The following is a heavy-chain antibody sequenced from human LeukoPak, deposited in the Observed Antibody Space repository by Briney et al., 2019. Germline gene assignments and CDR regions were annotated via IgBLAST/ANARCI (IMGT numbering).Heavy chain of an antibody. Sequence: GGSLRLSCTASGFTFSSYSMNWVRQAPGKGLEWVSYISSTSSTIYYADSVKGRFTISRDNAKNSLYLQMNSLRAEDTAVYYCAREYYYDGSGYYGGVADIWGQGTMVTVSS. D-gene: IGHD3-22*01. CDR3: AREYYYDGSGYYGGVADI. J-gene: IGHJ3*02. CDR1: GFTFSSYS. V-gene: IGHV3-48*04. CDR2: ISSTSSTI.